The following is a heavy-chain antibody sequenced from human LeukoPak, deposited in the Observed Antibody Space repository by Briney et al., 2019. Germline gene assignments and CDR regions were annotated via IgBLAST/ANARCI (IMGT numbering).Heavy chain of an antibody. CDR2: IKQDGSER. J-gene: IGHJ4*02. V-gene: IGHV3-7*01. Sequence: PGGSLRLSCEASGFTFSSYWMSWVRQAPGKGLEWVANIKQDGSERYHVDSVKGRFTISRDNAKNSLYLQMNGLRAEDTAVYYCARDNEAVAGTGYWGQGTLVTVSS. CDR1: GFTFSSYW. CDR3: ARDNEAVAGTGY. D-gene: IGHD6-19*01.